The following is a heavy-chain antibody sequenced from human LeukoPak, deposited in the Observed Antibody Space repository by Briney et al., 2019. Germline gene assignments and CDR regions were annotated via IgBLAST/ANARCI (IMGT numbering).Heavy chain of an antibody. Sequence: SETLSPTCAVSGGSISSYYWSWIRQAPGKGLEWIGYIYYSGNTNYNPSLKSRVTISVDTSKNQFSLKLSSVTAADTAVYYCARQDCSSTRCYLYFDSWGQGTLVTVSS. D-gene: IGHD2-2*01. V-gene: IGHV4-59*08. CDR2: IYYSGNT. J-gene: IGHJ4*02. CDR1: GGSISSYY. CDR3: ARQDCSSTRCYLYFDS.